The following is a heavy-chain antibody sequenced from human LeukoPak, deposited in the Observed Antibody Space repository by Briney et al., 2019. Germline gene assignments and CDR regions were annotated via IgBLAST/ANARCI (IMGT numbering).Heavy chain of an antibody. V-gene: IGHV4-34*01. J-gene: IGHJ4*02. D-gene: IGHD2-15*01. CDR3: ARGLCKSPDCSGGSCYDY. Sequence: SETLSLTCAVYGGSFSGYYWSWIRQPPGKGLEWIGEINHSGSTNYNPSLKSRVTISVDTSKNQFSLKLSSVTAADTAVYYCARGLCKSPDCSGGSCYDYWGQGTLVTVSS. CDR1: GGSFSGYY. CDR2: INHSGST.